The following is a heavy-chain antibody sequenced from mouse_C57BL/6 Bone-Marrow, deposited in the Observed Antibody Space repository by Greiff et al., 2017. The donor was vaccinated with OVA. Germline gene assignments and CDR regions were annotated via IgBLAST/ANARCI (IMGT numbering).Heavy chain of an antibody. V-gene: IGHV2-9*02. CDR2: LWAGGST. Sequence: VQLKESGPGLVAPSQSLSITCTVSGFSLTSYGVHWVRQPPGTGLEWLGVLWAGGSTNYNSALMSRLSISKDNTKSQVFLKKNSLHTDDTAMYDCARALYESIDYWGQGTSVTVSS. CDR1: GFSLTSYG. J-gene: IGHJ4*01. CDR3: ARALYESIDY. D-gene: IGHD1-1*01.